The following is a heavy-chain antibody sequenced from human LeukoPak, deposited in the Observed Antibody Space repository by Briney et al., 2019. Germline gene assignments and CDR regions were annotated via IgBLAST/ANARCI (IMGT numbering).Heavy chain of an antibody. J-gene: IGHJ4*02. D-gene: IGHD3-3*01. CDR3: ATIFGVTTSDSFDF. Sequence: GGSLRLSCAASGFTFSSYGMSWVRQAPGKGLEWVANIAQDGSESQYVDSVKGRFTISRDNARNSLYLQMNSLRAEDTAVYYCATIFGVTTSDSFDFWGQGTLVTVSS. CDR1: GFTFSSYG. CDR2: IAQDGSES. V-gene: IGHV3-7*01.